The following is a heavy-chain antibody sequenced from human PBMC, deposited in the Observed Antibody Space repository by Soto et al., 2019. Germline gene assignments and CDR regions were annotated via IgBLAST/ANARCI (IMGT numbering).Heavy chain of an antibody. D-gene: IGHD3-22*01. J-gene: IGHJ4*02. CDR3: ARTACSSDSSDFDY. Sequence: SETLALTCAVYGGAFSSYYWSLIRQPLGKGLEWIGEINHSGSTNYNPSLKSRVTISVDTSKNQFSLKLSCVTAVDTAVYYCARTACSSDSSDFDYWGQGTTVTVCS. CDR2: INHSGST. V-gene: IGHV4-34*01. CDR1: GGAFSSYY.